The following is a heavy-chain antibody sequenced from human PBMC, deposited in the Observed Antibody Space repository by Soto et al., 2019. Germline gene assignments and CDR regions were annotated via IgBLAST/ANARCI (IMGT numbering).Heavy chain of an antibody. CDR2: MYHSGDS. J-gene: IGHJ4*02. V-gene: IGHV4-4*02. Sequence: SETLSLTCAVSGGSISTDNWWSWVRQPPGKGLESIGEMYHSGDSNFNPSLKSRVTISVDKSKNQFSMQMASVTAADTALYYSTRASASSMLREVVINLGRGTQVTVSS. D-gene: IGHD3-10*01. CDR3: TRASASSMLREVVIN. CDR1: GGSISTDNW.